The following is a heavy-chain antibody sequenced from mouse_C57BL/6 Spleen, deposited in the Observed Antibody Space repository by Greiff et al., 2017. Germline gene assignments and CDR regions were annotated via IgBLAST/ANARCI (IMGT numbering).Heavy chain of an antibody. CDR1: GYTFTDYY. D-gene: IGHD2-3*01. CDR2: IYPGSGNT. J-gene: IGHJ2*01. V-gene: IGHV1-76*01. Sequence: QVQLQQSGAELVRPGASVKLSCKASGYTFTDYYINWVKQRPGQGLEWIARIYPGSGNTYYNEKFKGKATLTAEKSSSTAYMQLSSLTSEDSAVXFCAREPDGFDYWGQGTTLTVSS. CDR3: AREPDGFDY.